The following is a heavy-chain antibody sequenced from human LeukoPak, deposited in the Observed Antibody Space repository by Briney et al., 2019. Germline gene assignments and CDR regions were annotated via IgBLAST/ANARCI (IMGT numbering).Heavy chain of an antibody. CDR1: GFTFSTYS. D-gene: IGHD3-22*01. CDR3: ARAPAHYYDSSDHYYVGESYFDY. Sequence: GGSLRLSCSASGFTFSTYSMNWVRQAPGKGLEWVSSISSSSRYIYYADSVKGRFTISRDNAKNSLYLQMNSLRAEDTAVYYCARAPAHYYDSSDHYYVGESYFDYWGQETLVTVSS. J-gene: IGHJ4*02. V-gene: IGHV3-21*01. CDR2: ISSSSRYI.